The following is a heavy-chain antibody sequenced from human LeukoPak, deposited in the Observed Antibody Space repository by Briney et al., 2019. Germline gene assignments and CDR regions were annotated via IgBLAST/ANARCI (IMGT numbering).Heavy chain of an antibody. CDR3: ARQYLGYDTSGPYSHFDY. CDR2: IYYSGST. D-gene: IGHD3-22*01. V-gene: IGHV4-39*01. Sequence: PSETLSLTCTVSGGSISSSSYYWGWIRQPPGKGLEWIGSIYYSGSTYYNPSLKSRVTISVDTSKNQFSLKLSSVTAADTAVYYCARQYLGYDTSGPYSHFDYWGQGTLVTVSS. CDR1: GGSISSSSYY. J-gene: IGHJ4*02.